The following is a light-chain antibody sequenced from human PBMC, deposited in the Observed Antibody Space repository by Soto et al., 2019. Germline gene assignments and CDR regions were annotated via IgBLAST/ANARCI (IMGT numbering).Light chain of an antibody. V-gene: IGKV1-5*03. CDR1: QSISSW. J-gene: IGKJ1*01. Sequence: DIQMTQSPSTLSASVGDRVTITCRASQSISSWLAWYQQKPGQAPNLLIYKASTLQSGVPSRFSGSGSGTEFTLTISSLQPDDFATYYCQQYKTYSRTFGQGTKVEIK. CDR3: QQYKTYSRT. CDR2: KAS.